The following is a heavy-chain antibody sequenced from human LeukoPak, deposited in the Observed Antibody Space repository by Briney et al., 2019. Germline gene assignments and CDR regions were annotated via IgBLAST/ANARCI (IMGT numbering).Heavy chain of an antibody. CDR2: IIPIFGTA. Sequence: ASVKVSCKASGGTFSSYAISWVRQAPGQGLEWMGGIIPIFGTANYAQKFQGRVTITTDESTSTAYMELSSLRSEDTAVYYCASRVPRGTMVRGDSIYYMDVWGKGTTVTVSS. CDR3: ASRVPRGTMVRGDSIYYMDV. CDR1: GGTFSSYA. J-gene: IGHJ6*03. D-gene: IGHD3-10*01. V-gene: IGHV1-69*05.